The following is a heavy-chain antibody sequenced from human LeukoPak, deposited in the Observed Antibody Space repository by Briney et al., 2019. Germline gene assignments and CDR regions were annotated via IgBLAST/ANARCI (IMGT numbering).Heavy chain of an antibody. CDR2: IYYSGST. J-gene: IGHJ5*02. CDR3: AREYESLLAP. D-gene: IGHD2-8*02. CDR1: GGSISSYY. Sequence: SETLSLTCTVSGGSISSYYWSWIRQPPGKGLEWIGYIYYSGSTNYNPSLKSRVTISVDTSKNQFSLKLSSVTAADTAVYYCAREYESLLAPWGQGTLVTVSS. V-gene: IGHV4-59*01.